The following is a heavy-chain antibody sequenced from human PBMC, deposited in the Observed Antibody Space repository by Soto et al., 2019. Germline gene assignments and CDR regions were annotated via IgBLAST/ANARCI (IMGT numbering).Heavy chain of an antibody. J-gene: IGHJ5*02. V-gene: IGHV3-30*18. CDR3: AKVAASSWHANWIAP. CDR2: MSFDGSEK. Sequence: QVKLEESGGGVVQPGRSLRLSCTASGFDFGRTGMHWVRQAPGKGLEWVAVMSFDGSEKHYGDSVRGRFTVSRVNSNNTLYLQMNSLITDDTGIYYCAKVAASSWHANWIAPWGQGTLVTVSS. D-gene: IGHD6-13*01. CDR1: GFDFGRTG.